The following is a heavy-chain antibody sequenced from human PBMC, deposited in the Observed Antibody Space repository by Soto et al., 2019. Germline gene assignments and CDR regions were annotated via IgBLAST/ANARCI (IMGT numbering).Heavy chain of an antibody. V-gene: IGHV3-30*18. Sequence: QVQLVESGGGAVQPGESLRLSCVASGFDFTYYAMHWVRQAPGKGLESVAVTPSDGSKIHHTDSVKGRFTISRDNSKNTLYLPMNSLSKEHTAVYFFAKDKGVGGTLWLFDYWGQGTLVSVSS. J-gene: IGHJ4*02. CDR1: GFDFTYYA. CDR3: AKDKGVGGTLWLFDY. CDR2: TPSDGSKI. D-gene: IGHD1-26*01.